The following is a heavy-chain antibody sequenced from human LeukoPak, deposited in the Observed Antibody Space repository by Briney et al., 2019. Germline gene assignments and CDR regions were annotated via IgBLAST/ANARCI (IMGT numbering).Heavy chain of an antibody. V-gene: IGHV3-30*04. CDR1: GFTFSSYA. D-gene: IGHD2-2*01. CDR2: ISYDGSNK. CDR3: ARDIDRYQLRYTFDY. Sequence: GGSLRLSCVASGFTFSSYAMHWVRQAPGKGLEWVAVISYDGSNKYYADSVKGRFTISRDNSKNTLYLQMNSLRAEDTAVYYCARDIDRYQLRYTFDYWGQGTLVTVSS. J-gene: IGHJ4*02.